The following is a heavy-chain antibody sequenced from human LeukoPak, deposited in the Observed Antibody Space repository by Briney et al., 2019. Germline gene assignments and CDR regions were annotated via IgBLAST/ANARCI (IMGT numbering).Heavy chain of an antibody. Sequence: PSETLSLTCTVSGGSISSYYWSWIRQPPGKGLEWIGYIYYSGGTNYNPSLKSRVTISVDTSKNQFSLKLSSVTAADTAVYYCARVPYLYGSGSYYYYMDVWGKGTTVTVSS. CDR2: IYYSGGT. V-gene: IGHV4-59*01. CDR3: ARVPYLYGSGSYYYYMDV. J-gene: IGHJ6*03. CDR1: GGSISSYY. D-gene: IGHD3-10*01.